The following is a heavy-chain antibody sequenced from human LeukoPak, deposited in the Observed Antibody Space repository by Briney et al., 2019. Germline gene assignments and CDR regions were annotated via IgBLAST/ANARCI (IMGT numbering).Heavy chain of an antibody. CDR2: IKSKTDGGTT. J-gene: IGHJ3*02. Sequence: GGSLRLSCAASGFTFSNAWMNWVRQAPGKGLEWVGRIKSKTDGGTTDYAAPVKGRFTISRDDSKNTLYLQMNSLKTEDTAVYYCTTEGGNNWNYAAFDIWGQGTMVTVSS. V-gene: IGHV3-15*07. D-gene: IGHD1-7*01. CDR3: TTEGGNNWNYAAFDI. CDR1: GFTFSNAW.